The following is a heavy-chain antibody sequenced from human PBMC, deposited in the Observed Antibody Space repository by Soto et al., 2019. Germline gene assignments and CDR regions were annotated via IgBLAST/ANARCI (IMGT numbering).Heavy chain of an antibody. CDR2: VNPATGHT. J-gene: IGHJ4*02. CDR3: AGDGWLLDD. V-gene: IGHV1-3*05. D-gene: IGHD5-12*01. CDR1: GYTFISYA. Sequence: QVQLVQSGAEERKPGASVKLSCRASGYTFISYAIHWVRQAPGQRLAWMGWVNPATGHTEYSQKFQGRVTITRDTSAKTGYMELRSLSSEDTAVYYCAGDGWLLDDWGQGTLVTVSS.